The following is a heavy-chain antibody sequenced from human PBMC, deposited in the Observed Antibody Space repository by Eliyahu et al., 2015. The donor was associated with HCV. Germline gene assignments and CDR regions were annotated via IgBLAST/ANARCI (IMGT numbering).Heavy chain of an antibody. Sequence: EVQLLESGGTLIQPGGSLRLSCATSGFNFNSHPMTWVRQAPGRGLQWLGSISGSGSNTYYAASVKGRFTISRDNSKNTIFLQMDNLRADDTAIYHCAKPEANGNYGVDVWGQGTTVSVSS. CDR1: GFNFNSHP. J-gene: IGHJ6*02. CDR2: ISGSGSNT. CDR3: AKPEANGNYGVDV. V-gene: IGHV3-23*01.